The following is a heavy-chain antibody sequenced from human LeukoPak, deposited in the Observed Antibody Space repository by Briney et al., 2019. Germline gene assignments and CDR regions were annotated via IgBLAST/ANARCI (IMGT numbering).Heavy chain of an antibody. CDR1: GFTFSSYS. D-gene: IGHD1-26*01. V-gene: IGHV3-21*01. J-gene: IGHJ3*02. CDR2: ISSSSSYI. Sequence: PGGSLRLSCAASGFTFSSYSMNWVRQAPGKGLEWVSSISSSSSYIYYADSVKGRFTISRDNAKNSLYLQMNSLRAEDTAVYYCASGRVGATGAAFDIWGQGTMVTVSS. CDR3: ASGRVGATGAAFDI.